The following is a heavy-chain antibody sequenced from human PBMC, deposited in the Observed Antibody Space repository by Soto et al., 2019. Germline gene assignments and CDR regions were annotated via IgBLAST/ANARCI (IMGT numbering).Heavy chain of an antibody. CDR2: IVVGSGNT. CDR3: AAPSGGYSYAFDI. Sequence: SVKVSCKASGFTFTSSAVQWVRQARGQRLEWIGWIVVGSGNTNYAQKFQERVTITRDMSTSTAYIELSSLRSEDTAVYYCAAPSGGYSYAFDIWGQGTMVTVS. J-gene: IGHJ3*02. D-gene: IGHD5-18*01. V-gene: IGHV1-58*01. CDR1: GFTFTSSA.